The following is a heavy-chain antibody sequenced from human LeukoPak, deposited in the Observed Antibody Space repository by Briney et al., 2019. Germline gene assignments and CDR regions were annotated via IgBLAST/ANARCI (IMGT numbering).Heavy chain of an antibody. CDR3: ARHPYYAPEEFDY. Sequence: KPSETLSLTCAVYGGSFSGYYWSWIRQPPGKGLEWIGEINHSGGTNYNPSLKSRVTISVDTSKNQFSLKLSSVTAADTAVYYCARHPYYAPEEFDYWGQGTLVTVSS. CDR2: INHSGGT. D-gene: IGHD1-26*01. V-gene: IGHV4-34*01. J-gene: IGHJ4*02. CDR1: GGSFSGYY.